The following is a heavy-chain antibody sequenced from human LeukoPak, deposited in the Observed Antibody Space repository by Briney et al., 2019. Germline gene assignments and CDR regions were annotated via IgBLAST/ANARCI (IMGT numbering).Heavy chain of an antibody. Sequence: ETLCLSCAASGFTISSDRMCWDCLRQPTGLGLESTICVSCGSTYYADSVKGRFTISRENSKNTLYLQMNSLRAEDTAVYYCAKDCRDVSSWYLYPAFDIWGQGTMVTVSS. D-gene: IGHD6-13*01. V-gene: IGHV3-23*01. CDR2: ICVSCGST. CDR1: GFTISSDR. CDR3: AKDCRDVSSWYLYPAFDI. J-gene: IGHJ3*02.